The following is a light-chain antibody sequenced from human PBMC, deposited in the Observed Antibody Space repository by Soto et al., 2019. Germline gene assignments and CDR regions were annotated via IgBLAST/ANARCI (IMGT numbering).Light chain of an antibody. CDR3: QQSFSTPT. CDR2: AAS. V-gene: IGKV1-39*01. CDR1: QSISTY. Sequence: GDRVTLTCRASQSISTYLNWYQHKPGKAPKLLIYAASSLQSGVPSRFSGGGSGTDFTLTISSLQPEDFATYSCQQSFSTPTFGQGTKVEIK. J-gene: IGKJ1*01.